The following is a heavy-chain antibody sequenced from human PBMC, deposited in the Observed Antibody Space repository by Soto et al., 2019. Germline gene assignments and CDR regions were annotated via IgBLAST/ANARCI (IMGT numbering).Heavy chain of an antibody. CDR2: ISSGSYI. J-gene: IGHJ4*02. Sequence: GGSLRLSCVASGFTFSTHGMNWVRQAPGKGLEWVSSISSGSYIYYADSVKGRFAISRDNAKNSLYLQMNSLRAEDTAMYYCTRRDNSGYYFFDSWGQGTLVTVSS. V-gene: IGHV3-21*01. D-gene: IGHD6-19*01. CDR3: TRRDNSGYYFFDS. CDR1: GFTFSTHG.